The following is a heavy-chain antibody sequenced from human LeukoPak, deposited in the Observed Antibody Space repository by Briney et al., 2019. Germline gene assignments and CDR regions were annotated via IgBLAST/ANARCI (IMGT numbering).Heavy chain of an antibody. CDR1: GFTFSDYN. D-gene: IGHD3/OR15-3a*01. V-gene: IGHV3-11*05. CDR2: IGIDSGNT. J-gene: IGHJ4*02. Sequence: PGGSLRLSCAASGFTFSDYNMNWVRQARGKGMEWISYIGIDSGNTNHADSVKGRFTISRDNSKNTLYLQMNSLRAEDTAVYYCAKVWTAYSDDYFDYWGQGTLVTVSS. CDR3: AKVWTAYSDDYFDY.